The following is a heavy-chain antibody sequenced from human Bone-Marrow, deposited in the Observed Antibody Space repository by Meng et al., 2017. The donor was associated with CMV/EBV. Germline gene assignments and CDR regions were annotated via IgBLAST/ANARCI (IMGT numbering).Heavy chain of an antibody. CDR3: ARDKGGADYYYGMDV. CDR1: GGTLSSYA. V-gene: IGHV1-69*05. Sequence: SVKVSCKASGGTLSSYAISWVRQAPGQGLEWMGGIIPIFGTANYAQKFQGRVTITTDESTSTAYMELSSLRSEDTAVYYCARDKGGADYYYGMDVWGQGTTVTVSS. CDR2: IIPIFGTA. J-gene: IGHJ6*01. D-gene: IGHD1-26*01.